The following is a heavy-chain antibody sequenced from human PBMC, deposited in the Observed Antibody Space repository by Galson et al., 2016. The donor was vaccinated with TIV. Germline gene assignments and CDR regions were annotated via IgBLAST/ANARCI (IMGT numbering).Heavy chain of an antibody. Sequence: SVKVSCKVSGNSLDELVIHWVRQAPGKGLEWMGGYDPEVFKTVYAPRFQGRATMNADTDRDTAYMELGSLRIDDTAVYYCATVAWFPGLSLDNWGQGTLVSVSS. CDR1: GNSLDELV. V-gene: IGHV1-24*01. CDR3: ATVAWFPGLSLDN. J-gene: IGHJ4*02. CDR2: YDPEVFKT. D-gene: IGHD2/OR15-2a*01.